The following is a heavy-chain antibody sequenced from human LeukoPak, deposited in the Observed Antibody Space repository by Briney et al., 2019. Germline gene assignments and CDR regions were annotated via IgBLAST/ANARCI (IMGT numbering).Heavy chain of an antibody. D-gene: IGHD3-10*01. CDR2: KKQDGSEK. V-gene: IGHV3-7*01. J-gene: IGHJ4*02. CDR3: GNGKYYYPY. CDR1: GFISSSYW. Sequence: GWSLIFCCVDSGFISSSYWMSWVRQAPGKGLERVANKKQDGSEKNYADSVKCRFTISRDNAKNSLYLQMNSLRAEDTSVYYCGNGKYYYPYWGQGTLVTVSS.